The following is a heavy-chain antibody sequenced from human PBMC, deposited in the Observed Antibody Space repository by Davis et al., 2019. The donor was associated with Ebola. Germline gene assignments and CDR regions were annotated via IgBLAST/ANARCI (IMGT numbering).Heavy chain of an antibody. V-gene: IGHV4-39*07. D-gene: IGHD4-17*01. J-gene: IGHJ5*02. Sequence: MPSETLSLTCTVSGGSISSGDYYRSWLRPPPGKELEWIGEINHSGTTNYNPSLKSRVTISVYTSKNQFSLKLSSVNAADTAVYYCARGPHYEGLDPWGQGTLVTVSS. CDR2: INHSGTT. CDR3: ARGPHYEGLDP. CDR1: GGSISSGDYY.